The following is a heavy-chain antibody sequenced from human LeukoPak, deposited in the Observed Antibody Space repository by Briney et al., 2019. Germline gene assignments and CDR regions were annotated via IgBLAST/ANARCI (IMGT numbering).Heavy chain of an antibody. J-gene: IGHJ4*02. CDR1: GVSIGSSSYY. CDR2: IYYSGST. V-gene: IGHV4-39*07. CDR3: ARVGSSGYGMDIPYY. Sequence: PSETLSRTCTVSGVSIGSSSYYWGWIRQPPGKGLEWIGSIYYSGSTYYNPSLKSRITISVDTSKNQFSLKLSSVTAADTAVYYCARVGSSGYGMDIPYYWGQGTLVTVSS. D-gene: IGHD3-22*01.